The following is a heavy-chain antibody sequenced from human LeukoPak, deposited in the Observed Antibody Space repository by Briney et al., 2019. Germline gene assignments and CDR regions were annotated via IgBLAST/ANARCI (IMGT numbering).Heavy chain of an antibody. CDR2: INPSGGST. CDR1: GYTFTGYY. D-gene: IGHD3-22*01. V-gene: IGHV1-46*01. Sequence: ASVKVSCKASGYTFTGYYIHWVRQAPGQGLEWMGIINPSGGSTSYAQKFQGRVTMTRDMSTSTVYMELSSLRSEDTAVYYCARGSYYDSSGYVPDYYFDYWGQGTLVTVSS. CDR3: ARGSYYDSSGYVPDYYFDY. J-gene: IGHJ4*02.